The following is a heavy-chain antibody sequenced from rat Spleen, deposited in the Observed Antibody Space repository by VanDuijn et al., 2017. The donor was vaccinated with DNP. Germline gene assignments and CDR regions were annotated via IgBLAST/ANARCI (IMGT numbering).Heavy chain of an antibody. CDR2: SSSDGGYS. CDR1: GFTFSDYY. D-gene: IGHD1-1*01. V-gene: IGHV5-22*01. J-gene: IGHJ3*01. CDR3: ARHDYSALFAF. Sequence: EVQLVESGGDLVQPGRSLKLSCAASGFTFSDYYMAWVRQAPTKGLEWVAYSSSDGGYSNYGDSVKGRFTISRDNAKSTLYLQMNSLRSEDMATYYCARHDYSALFAFWGQGTLVTVSS.